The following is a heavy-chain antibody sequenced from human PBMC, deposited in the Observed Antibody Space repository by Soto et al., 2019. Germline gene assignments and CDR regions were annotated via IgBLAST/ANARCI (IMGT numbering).Heavy chain of an antibody. CDR2: ISYEGSNK. V-gene: IGHV3-30*18. J-gene: IGHJ4*02. CDR3: AKSRGYGDYDSGYFDY. CDR1: GFTFSSYG. Sequence: GGSLRLSCAAPGFTFSSYGMHWVRQAPGKGLERVAVISYEGSNKYYADSVKGRFTISRDNSKNTLNLQMDSLRAEDTAVYYCAKSRGYGDYDSGYFDYWGQGTLVTVSS. D-gene: IGHD4-17*01.